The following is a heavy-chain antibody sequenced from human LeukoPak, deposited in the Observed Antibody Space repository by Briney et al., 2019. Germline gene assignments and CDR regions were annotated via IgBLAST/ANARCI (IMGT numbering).Heavy chain of an antibody. CDR1: GFTFSSYW. D-gene: IGHD3-10*01. CDR2: IKQDGSEK. Sequence: PGGSLRLSCAASGFTFSSYWMSWVRQAPGKGLEWVANIKQDGSEKYYVDSVKGRFTISRDNAKNALYLQMNSLRAEDTAVYYCAKDLHYGSADYWGQGILVTVSS. CDR3: AKDLHYGSADY. V-gene: IGHV3-7*01. J-gene: IGHJ4*02.